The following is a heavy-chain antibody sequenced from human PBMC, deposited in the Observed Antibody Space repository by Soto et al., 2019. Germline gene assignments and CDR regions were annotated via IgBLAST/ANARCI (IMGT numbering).Heavy chain of an antibody. V-gene: IGHV4-59*01. CDR3: ARGIRFLEWLLPHYYYGMDV. CDR2: IYYSGST. J-gene: IGHJ6*02. CDR1: GGSISSYY. Sequence: SETLSLTCTVSGGSISSYYWSWIRQPPGKGLEWIGYIYYSGSTNYNPSLKSRVTISVDTSKNQFSLKLSSVTAADTAVYYCARGIRFLEWLLPHYYYGMDVWGQGTTVTVSS. D-gene: IGHD3-3*01.